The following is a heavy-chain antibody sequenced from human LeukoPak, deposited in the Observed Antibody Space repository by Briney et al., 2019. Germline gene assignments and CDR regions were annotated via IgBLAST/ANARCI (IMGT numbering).Heavy chain of an antibody. CDR2: IYSGGST. D-gene: IGHD2-15*01. CDR1: GFTVSSNY. V-gene: IGHV3-53*01. J-gene: IGHJ4*02. CDR3: ARFGGVVVVAVIESYFDY. Sequence: GGSLRLSCAASGFTVSSNYMSWVRQAPGKGLEWVSVIYSGGSTYYADSVKGRFTISRDNSKNTLYLQMNSLRAEDTAVYYCARFGGVVVVAVIESYFDYWGQGTLVTVSS.